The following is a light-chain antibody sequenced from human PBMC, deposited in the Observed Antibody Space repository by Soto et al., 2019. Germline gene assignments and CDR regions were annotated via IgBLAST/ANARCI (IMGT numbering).Light chain of an antibody. J-gene: IGLJ7*01. Sequence: QSALTQPASVSGSPGQSITISCTGTSSDVGGYNLVSWYQQHPGKAPKLTISEVSKRPSGISDRFSGSKSGSTASLTISGLQAEDEADYYCCSYAGTSTHTVFGGGTQLTVL. CDR3: CSYAGTSTHTV. CDR2: EVS. CDR1: SSDVGGYNL. V-gene: IGLV2-23*02.